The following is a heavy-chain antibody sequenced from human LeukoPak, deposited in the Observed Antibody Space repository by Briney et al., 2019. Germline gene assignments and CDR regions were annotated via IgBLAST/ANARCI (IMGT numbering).Heavy chain of an antibody. CDR1: GFTFSSYA. Sequence: GGSLRLSCAASGFTFSSYAMHWVRQAPGKGLEWVAVISYDGNNKYYADSVKGRFTISRDNSKNTLYLQMNSLRADDTAVYYCARRTVLYCFDYWGQGTLVTVSS. CDR3: ARRTVLYCFDY. J-gene: IGHJ4*02. D-gene: IGHD1-1*01. CDR2: ISYDGNNK. V-gene: IGHV3-30-3*01.